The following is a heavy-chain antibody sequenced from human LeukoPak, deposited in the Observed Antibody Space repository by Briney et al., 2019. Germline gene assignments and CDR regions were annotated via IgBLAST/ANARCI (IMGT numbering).Heavy chain of an antibody. D-gene: IGHD6-19*01. CDR2: IIPIFGTA. J-gene: IGHJ4*02. Sequence: ASATVSCTASGGTFSSYAISWVRQAPGQGLEWMGGIIPIFGTANYAQKFQGRVTITADESTSTAYMELSSLRSEDTAVYYCARVSVAGTPDYWGQGTLVTVSS. CDR1: GGTFSSYA. V-gene: IGHV1-69*13. CDR3: ARVSVAGTPDY.